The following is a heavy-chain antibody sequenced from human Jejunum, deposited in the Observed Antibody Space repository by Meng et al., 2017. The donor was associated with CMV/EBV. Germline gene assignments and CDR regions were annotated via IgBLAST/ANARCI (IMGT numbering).Heavy chain of an antibody. D-gene: IGHD6-6*01. CDR3: ARVVLYYYGMDV. V-gene: IGHV4-61*01. CDR1: GDSVSSGSYF. J-gene: IGHJ6*02. Sequence: VSGDSVSSGSYFWSWIRQPPGKGLESIGYIYYSGDTNYNPSLKSRATISVDRSKNQFSLRLRSVTAADTAVYYCARVVLYYYGMDVWGHGTTVTVSS. CDR2: IYYSGDT.